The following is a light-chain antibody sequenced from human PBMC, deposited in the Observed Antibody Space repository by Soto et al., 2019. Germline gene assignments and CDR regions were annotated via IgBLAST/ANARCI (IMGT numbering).Light chain of an antibody. Sequence: QSALTQPRSVSGSPGQSVTISCTGTNNDIGGFPYVSWYQQVPGKAPKLMIYEVSNRPSGVSNRFSGSKSGNTASLTISGLQAEDETDYYCFSYTSSGTYVFGTGTKLTVL. CDR3: FSYTSSGTYV. CDR1: NNDIGGFPY. CDR2: EVS. V-gene: IGLV2-14*01. J-gene: IGLJ1*01.